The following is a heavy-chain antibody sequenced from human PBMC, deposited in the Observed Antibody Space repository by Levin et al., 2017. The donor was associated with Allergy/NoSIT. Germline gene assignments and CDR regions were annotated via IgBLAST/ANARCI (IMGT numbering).Heavy chain of an antibody. Sequence: GGSLRLSCAASGFTFSSYSMNWVRQAPGKGLEWVSYISSSSSTIYYADSVKGRFTISRDNAKNSLYLQMNSLRDEDTAVYYCARNARVVAATKDYFDYWGQGTLVTVSS. CDR1: GFTFSSYS. CDR3: ARNARVVAATKDYFDY. D-gene: IGHD2-15*01. J-gene: IGHJ4*02. CDR2: ISSSSSTI. V-gene: IGHV3-48*02.